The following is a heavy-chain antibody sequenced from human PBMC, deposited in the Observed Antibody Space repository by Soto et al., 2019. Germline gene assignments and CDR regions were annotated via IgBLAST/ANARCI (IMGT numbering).Heavy chain of an antibody. V-gene: IGHV4-34*01. CDR2: INHSGST. CDR1: GGSFSGYY. D-gene: IGHD5-18*01. CDR3: ARAEQLWFHYLDY. J-gene: IGHJ4*02. Sequence: KPSETLSPTCAVYGGSFSGYYWSWIRQPPGKGLEWIGEINHSGSTNYNPSLKSRVTISVDTSKNQFSLKLSSVTAADTAVYYCARAEQLWFHYLDYWGQGTLVTVSS.